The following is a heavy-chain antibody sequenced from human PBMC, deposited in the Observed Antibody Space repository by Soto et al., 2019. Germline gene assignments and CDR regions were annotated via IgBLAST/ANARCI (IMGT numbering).Heavy chain of an antibody. D-gene: IGHD5-12*01. J-gene: IGHJ5*02. CDR1: GYTFSNYY. V-gene: IGHV1-46*01. Sequence: QVQLVQSGAEVKKPGASVKVSCKSSGYTFSNYYMHWVRQAPGQGLEWMGMINRCGGTTSYARNFQGRVAITRYTSTSRGYMELYGLRSQDTAVYYCARTSGYGQFNWFDPWGQGTLFTVSS. CDR3: ARTSGYGQFNWFDP. CDR2: INRCGGTT.